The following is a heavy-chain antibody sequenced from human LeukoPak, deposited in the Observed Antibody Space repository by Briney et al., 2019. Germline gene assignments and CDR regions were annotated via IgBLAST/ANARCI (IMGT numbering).Heavy chain of an antibody. V-gene: IGHV3-30-3*01. D-gene: IGHD3-3*01. Sequence: GRSLRLSCAASGFTFSSYAMHWVRQAPGKGLEWVAVIPYDGSNKYYADSVKGRFTISRDNSKNTLYLQMNSLRGDDTAVYYCARGLEYYFDYWGQGTLVTVSS. CDR1: GFTFSSYA. CDR2: IPYDGSNK. CDR3: ARGLEYYFDY. J-gene: IGHJ4*02.